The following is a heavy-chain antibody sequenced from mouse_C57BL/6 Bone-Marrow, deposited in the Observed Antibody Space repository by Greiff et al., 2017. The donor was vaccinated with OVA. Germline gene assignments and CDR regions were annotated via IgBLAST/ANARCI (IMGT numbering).Heavy chain of an antibody. Sequence: DVLLVASEGGLVQPGSSMKLSCTASGFTFSDYYMAWVRQVPEKGLEWVANINYDGSSTYYLDSLKSRFIISRDNAKNILYLQMSSLKSEDTATYYCARWYFDVWGTGTTVTVSS. CDR3: ARWYFDV. V-gene: IGHV5-16*01. CDR1: GFTFSDYY. J-gene: IGHJ1*03. CDR2: INYDGSST.